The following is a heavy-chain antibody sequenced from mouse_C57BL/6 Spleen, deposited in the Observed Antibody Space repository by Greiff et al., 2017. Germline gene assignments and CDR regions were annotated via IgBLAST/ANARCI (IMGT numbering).Heavy chain of an antibody. Sequence: VQLQQPGAELVRPGSSVKLSCKASGYTFTSYWMDWVKQRTGKGLAWIGYIYPSGSATHYNQKFKDKATMTVDKSSSTAYMQISSLTSEDSAFYYCARPDSYYAMDYWGQGTTVTVSS. CDR1: GYTFTSYW. J-gene: IGHJ4*01. D-gene: IGHD3-1*01. CDR3: ARPDSYYAMDY. CDR2: IYPSGSAT. V-gene: IGHV1-61*01.